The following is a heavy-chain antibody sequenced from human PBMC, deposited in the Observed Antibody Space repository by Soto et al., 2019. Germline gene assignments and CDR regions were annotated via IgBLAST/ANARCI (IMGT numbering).Heavy chain of an antibody. V-gene: IGHV3-30*18. Sequence: QVQLVESGGGVVQPGRSLRLFCAASGFTFSSYGMHWVRQAPGKGLEWVAVISYDGSNKYYADSVKGRFTISRDNSKNTLYLQMNSLRAEDTAVYYCANDLGHGVRGAFDIWGQGTMVTVSS. CDR2: ISYDGSNK. CDR1: GFTFSSYG. D-gene: IGHD7-27*01. CDR3: ANDLGHGVRGAFDI. J-gene: IGHJ3*02.